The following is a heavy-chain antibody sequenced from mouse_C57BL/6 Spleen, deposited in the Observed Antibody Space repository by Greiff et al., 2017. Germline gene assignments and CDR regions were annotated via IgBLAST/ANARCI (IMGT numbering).Heavy chain of an antibody. V-gene: IGHV1-26*01. J-gene: IGHJ2*01. D-gene: IGHD1-1*01. Sequence: EAQLQQSGPELVKPGASVKISCKASGYTFTDYYMNWVKQSHGKSLEWIGDINPNNGGTSYNQKFKGKATLTVDKSSSTAYMELRSLTSEASAVYYCARATTVDYWGQGTTLTVSS. CDR1: GYTFTDYY. CDR2: INPNNGGT. CDR3: ARATTVDY.